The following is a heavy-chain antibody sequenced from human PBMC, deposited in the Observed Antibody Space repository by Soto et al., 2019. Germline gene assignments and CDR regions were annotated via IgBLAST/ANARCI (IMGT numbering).Heavy chain of an antibody. J-gene: IGHJ4*02. V-gene: IGHV1-18*01. CDR3: ARGRYGDY. Sequence: QVHLVQSGAEVKKPGASVKVSCKASGYTFTSYGITWVRQAPGQGLEWMGWISAHNGNTDYAQKLQGRVIVTRETPTSTAYMELRSLRSDDTAVYYCARGRYGDYWGQGALVTVSS. CDR2: ISAHNGNT. CDR1: GYTFTSYG. D-gene: IGHD1-1*01.